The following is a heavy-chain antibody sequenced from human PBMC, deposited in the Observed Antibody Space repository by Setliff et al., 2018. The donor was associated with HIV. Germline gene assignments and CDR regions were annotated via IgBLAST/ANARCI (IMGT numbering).Heavy chain of an antibody. D-gene: IGHD1-20*01. V-gene: IGHV4-59*05. Sequence: SETLSLTCTVSGGSITGYYWSWIRQPPGKGLEWIGSMYYSGRTYYSPSLKSRVTISLDLSKNEFSLKVTSATAADTAMYYCVTGLTGDKVRHDHWGQGTLVTVSS. CDR3: VTGLTGDKVRHDH. CDR2: MYYSGRT. J-gene: IGHJ5*02. CDR1: GGSITGYY.